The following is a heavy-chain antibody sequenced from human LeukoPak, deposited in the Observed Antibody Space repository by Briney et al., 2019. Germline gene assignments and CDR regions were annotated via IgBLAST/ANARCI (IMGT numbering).Heavy chain of an antibody. J-gene: IGHJ3*02. CDR2: FDPEDVET. D-gene: IGHD3-22*01. Sequence: ASVKVSCKVSGFSLSELSMHWVRQTPGEGLEWMGGFDPEDVETIYAQNFQGRVTMTEDTSTDTAYMELSSLRSEDTAVYYCARDRRYDSSGYHIVAFDIWGQGTMVTVSS. V-gene: IGHV1-24*01. CDR3: ARDRRYDSSGYHIVAFDI. CDR1: GFSLSELS.